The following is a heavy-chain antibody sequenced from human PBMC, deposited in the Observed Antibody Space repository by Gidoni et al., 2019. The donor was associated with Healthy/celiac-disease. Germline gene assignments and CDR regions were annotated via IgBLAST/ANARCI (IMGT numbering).Heavy chain of an antibody. V-gene: IGHV4-34*01. J-gene: IGHJ5*02. CDR1: GGSFSGYY. D-gene: IGHD3-10*01. CDR3: ARGRVRGVIITRTNWFDP. Sequence: QVQLQQWGAGLLKPSETLSLTCAVYGGSFSGYYWSWIRQPPGKGLEWIGEINHSGSTNYNPSLNSRVTISVDTSKNQFSLKLSSVTAAYTAVYYCARGRVRGVIITRTNWFDPWGQGTLVTVSS. CDR2: INHSGST.